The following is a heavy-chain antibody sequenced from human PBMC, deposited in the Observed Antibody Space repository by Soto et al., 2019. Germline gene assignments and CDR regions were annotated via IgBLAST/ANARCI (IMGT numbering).Heavy chain of an antibody. CDR2: IDTSYSYS. J-gene: IGHJ6*02. CDR3: ARYCSSSSCSQLYGMDV. V-gene: IGHV5-10-1*01. D-gene: IGHD2-2*01. Sequence: GESLKISCKGSGYSFTKYWIIWVRQVPGKGLEWMGRIDTSYSYSHYSPSFQGHVTISVDKSISSGYLQWSSLKASDTAMYYCARYCSSSSCSQLYGMDVWGQGTTVTVSS. CDR1: GYSFTKYW.